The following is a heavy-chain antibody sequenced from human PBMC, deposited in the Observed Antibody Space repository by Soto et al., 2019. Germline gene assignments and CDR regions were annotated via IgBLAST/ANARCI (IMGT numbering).Heavy chain of an antibody. D-gene: IGHD3-16*01. J-gene: IGHJ4*02. V-gene: IGHV4-31*03. CDR2: IYYSGST. CDR3: ATRGCYHSGGED. CDR1: GGSISSGGYY. Sequence: QVQLQESGPGLVKPSQTLSLTCTVSGGSISSGGYYWSWIRQHPGKGLEWIGYIYYSGSTYYNPSLQGRVTISGETSKNPFPLELRPVNSADTAVYFCATRGCYHSGGEDWGQGTLVTVSS.